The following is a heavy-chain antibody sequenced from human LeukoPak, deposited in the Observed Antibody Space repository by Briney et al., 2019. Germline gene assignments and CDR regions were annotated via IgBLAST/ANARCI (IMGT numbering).Heavy chain of an antibody. CDR3: ARQGPMTTVTTIEYYYYYMDV. J-gene: IGHJ6*03. CDR1: GGTFSSYA. Sequence: TSVEVSCKASGGTFSSYAISWVRQAPGQGLEWMGGIIPIFGTANYAQKFQGRVTITADESTSTAYMELSSLRSEDTAVYYCARQGPMTTVTTIEYYYYYMDVWGKGTTVTVSS. D-gene: IGHD4-11*01. CDR2: IIPIFGTA. V-gene: IGHV1-69*13.